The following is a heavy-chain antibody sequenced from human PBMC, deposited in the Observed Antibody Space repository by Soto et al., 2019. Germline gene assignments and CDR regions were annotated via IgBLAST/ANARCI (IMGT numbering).Heavy chain of an antibody. CDR3: ARGVGGLSLKPRRFYYYYMDV. J-gene: IGHJ6*03. V-gene: IGHV3-7*01. D-gene: IGHD3-16*02. Sequence: GGSLRLSCAASGFTFSSYWMSWVRQAPGKGLEWVANIKQDGSEKYYVDSVKGRFTISRDNAKNSLYLQMNSLRAEDTAVYYCARGVGGLSLKPRRFYYYYMDVWGKGTTVTVSS. CDR1: GFTFSSYW. CDR2: IKQDGSEK.